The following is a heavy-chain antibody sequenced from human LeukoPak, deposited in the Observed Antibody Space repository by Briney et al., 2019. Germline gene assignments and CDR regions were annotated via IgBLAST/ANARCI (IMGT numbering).Heavy chain of an antibody. Sequence: GGSLRLSCAASRFTFSTYGMHWVRQAPGKGLEWVAFIRYDGSNKYYADSVKGRFTISRDNSKNTLYLQMNSLRAEDTAVYYCAGKRQDIVVVPAAIGNYWGQGTLVTVSS. V-gene: IGHV3-30*02. D-gene: IGHD2-2*01. J-gene: IGHJ4*02. CDR2: IRYDGSNK. CDR3: AGKRQDIVVVPAAIGNY. CDR1: RFTFSTYG.